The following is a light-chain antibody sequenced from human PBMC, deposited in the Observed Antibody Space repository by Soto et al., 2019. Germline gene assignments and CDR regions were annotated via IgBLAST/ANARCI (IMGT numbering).Light chain of an antibody. V-gene: IGLV1-36*01. J-gene: IGLJ3*02. CDR3: AAWDDSLNGPV. CDR2: YDD. Sequence: QSVLTQPPSVSEAPRQRVTISCSGSNSNIGNNGVNWYQQLPGKAPKLLIYYDDLLPSGVSDRFSGSKSGTSASLAISGLQSEDEADYYCAAWDDSLNGPVFGGGTKVTVL. CDR1: NSNIGNNG.